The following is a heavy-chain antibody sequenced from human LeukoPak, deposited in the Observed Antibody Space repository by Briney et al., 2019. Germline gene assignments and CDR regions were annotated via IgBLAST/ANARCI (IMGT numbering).Heavy chain of an antibody. J-gene: IGHJ6*03. D-gene: IGHD3-10*01. CDR3: ARYSITMVQGVIVYYYYYMDV. V-gene: IGHV4-4*07. CDR2: IYTSGST. CDR1: GGSISSYY. Sequence: SETLSLTCTVSGGSISSYYWSWIRQLAGKGLEWIGRIYTSGSTNYNPSLKSRVTMSVDTSKNQFSLKLSSVTAADTAVYYCARYSITMVQGVIVYYYYYMDVWGKGTTVTVSS.